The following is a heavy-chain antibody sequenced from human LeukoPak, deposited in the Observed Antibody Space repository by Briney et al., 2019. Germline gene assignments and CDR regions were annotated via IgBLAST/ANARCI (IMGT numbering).Heavy chain of an antibody. V-gene: IGHV3-21*01. J-gene: IGHJ6*02. D-gene: IGHD3-22*01. CDR2: ISSSSSYI. CDR3: ARDDYYDSSGASVGYYGMDV. Sequence: GGSLRLSCAASGFTFSSYSMNWVRQAPGKGLEWVSSISSSSSYIYYADSVKGRFTISRDNAKNSLYLQMNSLRAEDTAVYCCARDDYYDSSGASVGYYGMDVWGQGTTVTVSS. CDR1: GFTFSSYS.